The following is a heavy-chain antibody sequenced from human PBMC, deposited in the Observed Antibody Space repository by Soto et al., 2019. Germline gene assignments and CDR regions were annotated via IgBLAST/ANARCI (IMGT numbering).Heavy chain of an antibody. J-gene: IGHJ6*02. Sequence: PSEKLSITCTVSGASISSGDYYCSWIRQHPGMGLEWIGYIFYTGGTFYTPSLKSRVTISVDTSKNQFSLKLSSVTAADTAVYYCASNPKGYRSGNYYYGMDVWGQGPTVT. V-gene: IGHV4-30-4*08. D-gene: IGHD5-18*01. CDR3: ASNPKGYRSGNYYYGMDV. CDR1: GASISSGDYY. CDR2: IFYTGGT.